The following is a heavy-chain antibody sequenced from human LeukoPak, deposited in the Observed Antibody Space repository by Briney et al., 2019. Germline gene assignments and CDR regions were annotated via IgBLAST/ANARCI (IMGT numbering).Heavy chain of an antibody. J-gene: IGHJ4*02. D-gene: IGHD1-26*01. CDR2: ISAYDGNT. Sequence: ASVKVSCKASGYTFTGYYMHWVRQAPGQGLEWMGWISAYDGNTNYAQKFQGRVTMTRNTSISTAYMELSSLRSEDTAVYYCARGDDIVGASDYWGQGTLVTVSS. V-gene: IGHV1-8*02. CDR3: ARGDDIVGASDY. CDR1: GYTFTGYY.